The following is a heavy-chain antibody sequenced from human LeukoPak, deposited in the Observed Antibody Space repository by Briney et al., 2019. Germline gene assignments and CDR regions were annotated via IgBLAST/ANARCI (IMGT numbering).Heavy chain of an antibody. Sequence: GGSLRLSCAASGFTFGSYGMNWVRQAPGKGLEWVSSISSSSSYIYYADSVKGRFTISRDNAKNSLYLQMNSLRAEDTAVYYCARVGTEDYGDLYYWGQGTLVTVSS. CDR1: GFTFGSYG. D-gene: IGHD4-17*01. J-gene: IGHJ4*02. CDR3: ARVGTEDYGDLYY. V-gene: IGHV3-21*01. CDR2: ISSSSSYI.